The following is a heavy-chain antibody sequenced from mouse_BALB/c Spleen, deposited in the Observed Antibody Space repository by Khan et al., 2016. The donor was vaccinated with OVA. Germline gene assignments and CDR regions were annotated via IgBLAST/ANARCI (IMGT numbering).Heavy chain of an antibody. CDR3: AKYWWYYAVDY. J-gene: IGHJ4*01. Sequence: VQLVESGPGLVAPSQSLSITCTVSGFSLTSYGVCWVRQPPGKGLEWLGVILGDGNTNFHSALRSRLSTSKDNSNSQVFLQLNSLQTDDTATYYCAKYWWYYAVDYWGQGTTVTVSS. V-gene: IGHV2-3*01. D-gene: IGHD1-1*02. CDR2: ILGDGNT. CDR1: GFSLTSYG.